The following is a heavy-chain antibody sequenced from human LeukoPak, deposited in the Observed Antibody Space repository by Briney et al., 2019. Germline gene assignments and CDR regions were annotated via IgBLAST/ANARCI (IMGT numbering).Heavy chain of an antibody. CDR3: VRANSSSWHNFEY. CDR1: GFTFSDYS. Sequence: HPGGSLRLSCAASGFTFSDYSMHWVRQAPGKGLEWAAIIYYADPVMGRFTISRDNSKNTLYVEMNSLTTEDTAVYYCVRANSSSWHNFEYWGQGTLVTVSS. D-gene: IGHD6-13*01. J-gene: IGHJ4*02. CDR2: I. V-gene: IGHV3-30*04.